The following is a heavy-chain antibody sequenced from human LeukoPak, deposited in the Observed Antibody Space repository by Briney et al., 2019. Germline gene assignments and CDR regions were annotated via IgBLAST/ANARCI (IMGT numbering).Heavy chain of an antibody. J-gene: IGHJ5*01. Sequence: SETLSLTCTVSGGSISSNSYNWGWIRQPPGKGLEWIGSIHYSGTTYYNPSFKSRVTISVDTSKNQFSLKLSSVTAAETAVYYCARERGYYDSSGLNWFDSWGQGTLVTVSS. CDR3: ARERGYYDSSGLNWFDS. CDR2: IHYSGTT. CDR1: GGSISSNSYN. V-gene: IGHV4-39*07. D-gene: IGHD3-22*01.